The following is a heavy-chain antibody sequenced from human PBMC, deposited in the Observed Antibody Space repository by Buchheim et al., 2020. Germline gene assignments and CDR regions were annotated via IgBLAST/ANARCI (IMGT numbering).Heavy chain of an antibody. Sequence: QVQLQQWGAGLLKPSETLSLTCAVYGGSFSGYYWSWIRQPPGKGLEWIGEINHSGSTNYNPSLKSRVTISVDTSKNQFSLKLCSVTAADTAVYYCARGRASGWFQYYYYYYGMDVWGQGTT. V-gene: IGHV4-34*01. CDR3: ARGRASGWFQYYYYYYGMDV. CDR2: INHSGST. J-gene: IGHJ6*02. CDR1: GGSFSGYY. D-gene: IGHD6-19*01.